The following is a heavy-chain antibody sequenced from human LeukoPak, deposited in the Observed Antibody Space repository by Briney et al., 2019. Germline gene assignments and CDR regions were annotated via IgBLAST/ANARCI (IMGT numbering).Heavy chain of an antibody. V-gene: IGHV4-30-4*07. D-gene: IGHD3-10*01. J-gene: IGHJ5*02. CDR3: ARESNYYGSGTGWFDP. CDR1: GGSISSGGYS. CDR2: IYYSGST. Sequence: KPSETLSLTCAVSGGSISSGGYSWSWIRQPPGKGLEWIGYIYYSGSTYYNPSLKSRVTISVDTSKNQLSLKLSSVTAADTAVYYCARESNYYGSGTGWFDPWGQGTLVTVSS.